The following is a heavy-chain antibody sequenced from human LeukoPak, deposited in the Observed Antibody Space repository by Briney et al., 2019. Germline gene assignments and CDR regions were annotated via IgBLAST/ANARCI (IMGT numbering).Heavy chain of an antibody. CDR2: IYSGGST. V-gene: IGHV3-23*03. CDR3: AKAYSGNLRTDAFDI. Sequence: PGGSLRLSCAASGFTFSSYGMSWVRQAPGKGLEWVSVIYSGGSTYYADSVKGRFTISRDNSKNTLYLQMNSLRAEDMALYYCAKAYSGNLRTDAFDIWGQGTMVTVSS. CDR1: GFTFSSYG. D-gene: IGHD5-12*01. J-gene: IGHJ3*02.